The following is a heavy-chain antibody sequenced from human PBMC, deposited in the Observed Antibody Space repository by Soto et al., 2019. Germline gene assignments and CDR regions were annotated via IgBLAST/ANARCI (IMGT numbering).Heavy chain of an antibody. Sequence: LSDPLYLTCAVYGGSFGGYSWTGIGQPPGKGLEWMGEINHSGSTNYNPSLKSRVTISVDTSKNQFSLKLSSVTAADTAVYYCAGARMWVDWLHPYDSYGRDVCGQGATVS. V-gene: IGHV4-34*01. CDR3: AGARMWVDWLHPYDSYGRDV. CDR2: INHSGST. J-gene: IGHJ6*02. CDR1: GGSFGGYS. D-gene: IGHD3-9*01.